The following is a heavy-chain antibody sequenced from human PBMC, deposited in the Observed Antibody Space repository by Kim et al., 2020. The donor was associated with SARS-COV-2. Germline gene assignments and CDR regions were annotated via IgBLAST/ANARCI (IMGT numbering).Heavy chain of an antibody. CDR2: INHSGST. D-gene: IGHD6-13*01. Sequence: SETLSLTCAVYGGSFSGYYWSWIRQPPGKGLEWIGEINHSGSTNYNPSLKSRVTISVDTSKNQFSLKLSSVTAADTAVYYCARGWGYSSSWYPPASYYYGMDVWGQGTTVTVSS. CDR1: GGSFSGYY. J-gene: IGHJ6*02. CDR3: ARGWGYSSSWYPPASYYYGMDV. V-gene: IGHV4-34*01.